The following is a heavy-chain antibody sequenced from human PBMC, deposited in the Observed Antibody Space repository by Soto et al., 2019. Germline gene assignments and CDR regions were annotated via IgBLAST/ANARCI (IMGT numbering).Heavy chain of an antibody. CDR1: GYNFIYW. V-gene: IGHV5-51*01. D-gene: IGHD6-19*01. CDR2: IHPGDSDT. Sequence: ESLKISCKGSGYNFIYWIAWVRQMPGRGLEWMGVIHPGDSDTRYSPSFQGQVTISADTSISTAYLQWSSLKASDTAIYYCARQDGSALFFFDFWGLGTLVTVSS. CDR3: ARQDGSALFFFDF. J-gene: IGHJ4*02.